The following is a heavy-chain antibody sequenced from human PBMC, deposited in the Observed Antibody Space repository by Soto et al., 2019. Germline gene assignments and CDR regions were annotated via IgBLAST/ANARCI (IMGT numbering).Heavy chain of an antibody. CDR2: INTYNGNT. J-gene: IGHJ6*02. Sequence: ASVKVSCRASGYTFTRYGIGWARQAPGQGLEWMGWINTYNGNTNYAQNVQGRVTLTTDTSTSTAYMELRSLRSNDTAIYYCAMVDVYVTPSPQDVWGQGTTVTVSS. V-gene: IGHV1-18*01. CDR3: AMVDVYVTPSPQDV. D-gene: IGHD3-16*01. CDR1: GYTFTRYG.